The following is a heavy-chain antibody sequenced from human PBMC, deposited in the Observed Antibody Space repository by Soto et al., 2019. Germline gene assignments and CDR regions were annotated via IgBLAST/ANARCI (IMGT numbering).Heavy chain of an antibody. CDR2: INAGNGNT. CDR1: GYTFTSYA. V-gene: IGHV1-3*01. Sequence: ASVKVSCKASGYTFTSYAMHWVRQAPGQRLEWMGWINAGNGNTKYSQKFQGRVTITRDTSASTAYMELSSLRSEDTAVYYCARGTTPTIFGVVITRTFDYRGQGTLVTVSS. CDR3: ARGTTPTIFGVVITRTFDY. D-gene: IGHD3-3*01. J-gene: IGHJ4*02.